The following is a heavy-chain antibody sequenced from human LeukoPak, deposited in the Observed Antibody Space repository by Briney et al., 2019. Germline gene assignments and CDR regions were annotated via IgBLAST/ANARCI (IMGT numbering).Heavy chain of an antibody. V-gene: IGHV1-69*05. J-gene: IGHJ6*03. Sequence: ASVKVSCKASGGTFSSYAISWVRQAPGQGLEWMRGIIPIFGTTNYAQKFQGRVTITTDESTSTAYMELSSLRSEDTAVYYCARGELGLQEAYYYYYYMDVWGKGTTVTVSS. D-gene: IGHD5-24*01. CDR1: GGTFSSYA. CDR2: IIPIFGTT. CDR3: ARGELGLQEAYYYYYYMDV.